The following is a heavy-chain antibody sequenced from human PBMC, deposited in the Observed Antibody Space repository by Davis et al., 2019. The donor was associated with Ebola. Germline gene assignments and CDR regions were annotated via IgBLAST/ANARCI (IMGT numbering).Heavy chain of an antibody. CDR3: ASLAAAGTSGLDY. CDR1: GFTFHNYA. D-gene: IGHD6-13*01. V-gene: IGHV3-9*01. Sequence: SLKISCAASGFTFHNYAMHWVRQAPGKGLEWVSGISWNSGNIGYADSVKGRFTISRDNAKNSLYLQMNSLRAEDTAVYYCASLAAAGTSGLDYWGQGTLVTVSS. CDR2: ISWNSGNI. J-gene: IGHJ4*02.